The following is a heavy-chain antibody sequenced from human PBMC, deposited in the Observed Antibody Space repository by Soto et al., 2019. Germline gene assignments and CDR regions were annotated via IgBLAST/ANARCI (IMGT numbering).Heavy chain of an antibody. CDR1: GYTFTSYY. D-gene: IGHD6-13*01. Sequence: ASVKVSCKASGYTFTSYYMHWMRQAPGQGLEWMGIINPSGGSTSYAQKFQGRVTMTRDTSTSTVYMELSSLRSEDTAVYYCARDRSSSWYPFFYYYGMDVWGQGTTVTVSS. CDR2: INPSGGST. J-gene: IGHJ6*02. CDR3: ARDRSSSWYPFFYYYGMDV. V-gene: IGHV1-46*01.